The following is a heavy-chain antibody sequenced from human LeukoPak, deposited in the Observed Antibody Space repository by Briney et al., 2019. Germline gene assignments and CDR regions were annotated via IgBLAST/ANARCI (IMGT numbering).Heavy chain of an antibody. CDR3: ARDAVRQLDY. V-gene: IGHV4-61*02. J-gene: IGHJ4*02. CDR2: IYTSGST. D-gene: IGHD6-13*01. CDR1: GGSISSSSSY. Sequence: SQTLSLTCTVSGGSISSSSSYWSWIRQPAGKGLEWIGRIYTSGSTNYNPSLKSRVTISVDTSKNQFSLKLSSVTAADTAVYYCARDAVRQLDYWGQGTLVTVSS.